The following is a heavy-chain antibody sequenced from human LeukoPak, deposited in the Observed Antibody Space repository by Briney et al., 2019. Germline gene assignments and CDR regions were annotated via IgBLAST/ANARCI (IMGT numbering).Heavy chain of an antibody. CDR2: ISGSGGST. CDR3: AKPDSSGYYYVDDY. J-gene: IGHJ4*02. CDR1: GFTFSSYA. V-gene: IGHV3-23*01. D-gene: IGHD3-22*01. Sequence: GGSLRLSCAASGFTFSSYAMSWVRQAPGKGLEWVSAISGSGGSTYYADSVKGRFTISRDNSKNTLYLQMNSLRAEDTAVYHCAKPDSSGYYYVDDYWGQGTLVTVSS.